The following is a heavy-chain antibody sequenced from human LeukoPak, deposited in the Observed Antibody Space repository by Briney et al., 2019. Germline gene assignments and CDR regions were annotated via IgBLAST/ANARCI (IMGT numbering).Heavy chain of an antibody. J-gene: IGHJ3*02. CDR1: GFTFSRYG. V-gene: IGHV3-30*02. CDR2: IRYDESEK. D-gene: IGHD5-12*01. CDR3: ARVRIELDDDAVDI. Sequence: QAGGSLRLSCAASGFTFSRYGMHWVRQAPGKGLEWVAFIRYDESEKHYADSVKGRFTISRDTSKSTPYLQMSSLRVEDTALYYCARVRIELDDDAVDIWGQGTMVTVSS.